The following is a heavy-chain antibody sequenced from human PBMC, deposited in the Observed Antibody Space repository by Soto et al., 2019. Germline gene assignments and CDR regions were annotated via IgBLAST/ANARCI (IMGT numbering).Heavy chain of an antibody. Sequence: SETLSLTCAVSGGSISSGGYSWSWIRQPPGKGLEWIGYIYHSGSTYYNPSPKSRVTISVDTSNNQFSLKLTSVTAADTAVYYCTRPDSSGYYYGTWGQGTLVTVSS. CDR3: TRPDSSGYYYGT. CDR1: GGSISSGGYS. J-gene: IGHJ5*02. D-gene: IGHD3-22*01. CDR2: IYHSGST. V-gene: IGHV4-30-2*01.